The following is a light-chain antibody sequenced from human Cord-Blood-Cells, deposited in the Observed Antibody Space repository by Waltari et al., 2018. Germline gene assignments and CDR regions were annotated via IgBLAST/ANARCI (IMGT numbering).Light chain of an antibody. CDR3: YSTDSSGNHRV. CDR2: EDS. Sequence: SYELTQPPSVSVSPGQTARIPCSGDALPKQYAYWYQQKSGQAPVLVIYEDSKRPAGSPERFSGSSSGTMATLTISGAQVEDEADYYCYSTDSSGNHRVFGGGTKLTVL. J-gene: IGLJ2*01. V-gene: IGLV3-10*01. CDR1: ALPKQY.